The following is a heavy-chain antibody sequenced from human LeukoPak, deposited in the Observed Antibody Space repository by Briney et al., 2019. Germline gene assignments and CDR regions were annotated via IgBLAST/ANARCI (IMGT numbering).Heavy chain of an antibody. D-gene: IGHD3-16*02. J-gene: IGHJ4*02. CDR3: AKRGAEVGVTVAPGDY. Sequence: GGSLRLSCAASGFTFSSYAMSWVRQAPGKGLEWVSAISGSGDSTYYADSVKGRFTISRDNSKNTLYLQMNSPRAEDTAVYYCAKRGAEVGVTVAPGDYWGQGTLVTVSS. V-gene: IGHV3-23*01. CDR1: GFTFSSYA. CDR2: ISGSGDST.